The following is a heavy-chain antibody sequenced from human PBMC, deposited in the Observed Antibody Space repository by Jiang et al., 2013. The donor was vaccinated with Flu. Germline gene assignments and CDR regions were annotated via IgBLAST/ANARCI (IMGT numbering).Heavy chain of an antibody. CDR2: IFYSGKT. V-gene: IGHV4-39*01. D-gene: IGHD2-21*01. Sequence: SITTSSYYWAWIRQPPGKGLEWIGSIFYSGKTYYKPSLKRRVTISVDASKTKFSLQLTSVTAADTAVYYCARRQSRHSIEYFHLWGPGTLVTVSS. J-gene: IGHJ1*01. CDR3: ARRQSRHSIEYFHL. CDR1: SITTSSYY.